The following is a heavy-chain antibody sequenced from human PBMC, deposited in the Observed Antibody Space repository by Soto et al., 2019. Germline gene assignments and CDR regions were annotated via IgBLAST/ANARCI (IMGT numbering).Heavy chain of an antibody. CDR3: ARYQVVLLTAANYGLDV. Sequence: PSETLSLTCSVSGVSVSSDIYYWSWIRHHPGKGLEWIGYIYYSGNTYYNPSLGGRVTISLDTSKNHFSLRLRSVTPADTAVYYSARYQVVLLTAANYGLDVWGQGTTVTVSS. CDR2: IYYSGNT. CDR1: GVSVSSDIYY. D-gene: IGHD2-2*01. J-gene: IGHJ6*02. V-gene: IGHV4-31*03.